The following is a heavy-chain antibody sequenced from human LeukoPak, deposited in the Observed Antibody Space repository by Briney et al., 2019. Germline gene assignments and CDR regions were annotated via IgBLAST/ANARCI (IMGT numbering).Heavy chain of an antibody. J-gene: IGHJ4*02. D-gene: IGHD3-10*01. CDR2: ISGSGGRT. Sequence: TGGSLRLSCAASGFTLNNYAMNWVRQAPGKGLEWVSAISGSGGRTYYADSVKGRFTISRDNSKNTLYLQMNSLRAEDTAVYHCATTQPAGSYRDLTYWGQGALVTVSS. CDR3: ATTQPAGSYRDLTY. V-gene: IGHV3-23*01. CDR1: GFTLNNYA.